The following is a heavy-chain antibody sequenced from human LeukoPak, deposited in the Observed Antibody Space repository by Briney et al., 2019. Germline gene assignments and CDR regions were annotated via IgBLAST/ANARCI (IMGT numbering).Heavy chain of an antibody. CDR1: GFTFSSYA. Sequence: GGSLRLSCAAAGFTFSSYAMHWVRQVAGKGLEWVSGISGSGESKFYADSVKGRFTVSRDNSKNTLYLQMNSLRVEDMAVYYCARGGYNWDTDAGWFDPWGLGTLVTVSS. CDR3: ARGGYNWDTDAGWFDP. CDR2: ISGSGESK. V-gene: IGHV3-23*01. J-gene: IGHJ5*02. D-gene: IGHD1/OR15-1a*01.